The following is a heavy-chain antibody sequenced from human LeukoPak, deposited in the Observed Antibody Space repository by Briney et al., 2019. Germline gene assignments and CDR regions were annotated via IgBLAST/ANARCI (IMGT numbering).Heavy chain of an antibody. CDR3: ARGPLTIFLAFDI. D-gene: IGHD3-9*01. J-gene: IGHJ3*02. Sequence: PGGSLRLSCAASGFTFSSYAMHWVRQAPGKGLEWVAVISYDGSNKYYADSVKGRFTISRDNSKNTLYLQMNSLRAEDTAVYYCARGPLTIFLAFDIWGQGTMVTVSS. CDR1: GFTFSSYA. CDR2: ISYDGSNK. V-gene: IGHV3-30*04.